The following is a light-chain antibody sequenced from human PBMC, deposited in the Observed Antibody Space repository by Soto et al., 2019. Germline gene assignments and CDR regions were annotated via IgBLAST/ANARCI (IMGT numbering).Light chain of an antibody. CDR3: SSYAGSNNFVA. CDR1: RSDVGSYNY. V-gene: IGLV2-8*01. Sequence: QSALTQPPSASGSPGQSVTISCTGTRSDVGSYNYVSWYQQRPGKAPKLMIYEVHKRPSGVPDRFSGSKSGNTASLTVSGLQAEDEADYYCSSYAGSNNFVAFGSGTKVIVL. CDR2: EVH. J-gene: IGLJ1*01.